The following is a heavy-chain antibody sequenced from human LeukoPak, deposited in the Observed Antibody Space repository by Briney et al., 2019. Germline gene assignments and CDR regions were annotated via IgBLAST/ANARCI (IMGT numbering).Heavy chain of an antibody. V-gene: IGHV3-23*01. CDR2: ISDSGGTT. CDR1: GFTFSTYA. Sequence: GGSLRLSCAASGFTFSTYAMSWVRQAPGKGLEWVSAISDSGGTTFYADSVKGRFTISRDNAKNSLYLQMNSLRAEDTAVYYCARVTTDFDYWGQGTLVTVSS. J-gene: IGHJ4*02. CDR3: ARVTTDFDY. D-gene: IGHD4-11*01.